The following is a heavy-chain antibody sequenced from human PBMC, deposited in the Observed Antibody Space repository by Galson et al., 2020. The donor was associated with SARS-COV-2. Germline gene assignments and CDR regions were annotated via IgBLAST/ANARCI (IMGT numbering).Heavy chain of an antibody. D-gene: IGHD4-17*01. Sequence: SETLSLTCGVFGGSFSGDYWGWIRQPPGKGLEWIGEINHSGSSNYNSSLKSRVTLSVDTSKKQISQKMRSVTAADTAVYYCARGGRYGSDIWGQGTMGTVSS. J-gene: IGHJ3*02. CDR1: GGSFSGDY. V-gene: IGHV4-34*01. CDR2: INHSGSS. CDR3: ARGGRYGSDI.